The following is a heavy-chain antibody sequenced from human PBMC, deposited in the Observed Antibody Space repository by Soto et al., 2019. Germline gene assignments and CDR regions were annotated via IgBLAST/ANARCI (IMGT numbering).Heavy chain of an antibody. CDR2: IYYSGST. V-gene: IGHV4-30-4*01. J-gene: IGHJ4*02. CDR3: ARGTIVVVYYFDY. D-gene: IGHD2-21*01. CDR1: GGSISSGDYY. Sequence: PSETLSLTCTVSGGSISSGDYYWSWIRQPPGKGLEWIGYIYYSGSTYYNPSLKSRVTISVDTSKNQFSLKLSSVTAADTAVYYCARGTIVVVYYFDYWGQGTLVTVSS.